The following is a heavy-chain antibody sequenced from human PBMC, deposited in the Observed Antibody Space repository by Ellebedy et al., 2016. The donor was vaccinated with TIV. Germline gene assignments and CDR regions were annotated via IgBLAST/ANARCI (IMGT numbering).Heavy chain of an antibody. CDR3: ARVLYDYIWGSYREFDY. Sequence: ASVKVSCXASGGTFSNYAISWVRQAPGQGLEWMGRAIPVFGTVNYTQKYQARVTISADESTSTAYMELSSLRSEDTAVYYCARVLYDYIWGSYREFDYWGQGTLVTVSS. CDR1: GGTFSNYA. CDR2: AIPVFGTV. V-gene: IGHV1-69*13. J-gene: IGHJ4*02. D-gene: IGHD3-16*02.